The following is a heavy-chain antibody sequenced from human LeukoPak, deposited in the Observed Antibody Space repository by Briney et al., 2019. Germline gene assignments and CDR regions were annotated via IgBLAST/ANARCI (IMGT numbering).Heavy chain of an antibody. CDR2: IDPNTGDS. V-gene: IGHV1-2*02. Sequence: ASVKVSCKGSEYTFTGYYIHWVRQAPGQGLEWMGWIDPNTGDSNYVQKFQGRVTMTRDTSISTAYMELSRLRSDDTAFYYCARIRYCGGISCYYIDYWGQGTLVTVSA. D-gene: IGHD2-2*01. CDR1: EYTFTGYY. CDR3: ARIRYCGGISCYYIDY. J-gene: IGHJ4*02.